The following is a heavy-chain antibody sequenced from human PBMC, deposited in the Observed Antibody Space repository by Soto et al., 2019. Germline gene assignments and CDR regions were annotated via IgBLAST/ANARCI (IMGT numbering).Heavy chain of an antibody. CDR2: IYSDGST. D-gene: IGHD3-22*01. J-gene: IGHJ6*02. CDR1: GFTVSSNY. CDR3: ARDPYYDSSGYLASNGMDV. V-gene: IGHV3-53*04. Sequence: GESLKISCAASGFTVSSNYMSWVRQAPGKGLEWVSVIYSDGSTYYADSVKGRFTISRHNSKNTLYLQMNSLRAEDTAVYYCARDPYYDSSGYLASNGMDVWGQGTTVTVSS.